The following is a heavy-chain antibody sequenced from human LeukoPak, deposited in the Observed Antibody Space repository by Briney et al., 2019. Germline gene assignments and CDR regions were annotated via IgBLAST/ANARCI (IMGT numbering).Heavy chain of an antibody. CDR3: AKPHDSGWWMFDY. J-gene: IGHJ4*02. D-gene: IGHD6-19*01. V-gene: IGHV3-23*01. Sequence: GGSLRLSCAASGFSFSSYAMSWVRQAPGKGLEWVSGISGNGGSTYYVDSVKGRFTISRDNSKNTLYLQMNSLRAEDTAIYYCAKPHDSGWWMFDYWGQGTLVSVSS. CDR2: ISGNGGST. CDR1: GFSFSSYA.